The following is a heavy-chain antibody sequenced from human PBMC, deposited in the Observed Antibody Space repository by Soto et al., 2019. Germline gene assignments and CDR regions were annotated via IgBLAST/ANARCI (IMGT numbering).Heavy chain of an antibody. J-gene: IGHJ5*02. CDR3: ARDQGYCSSTSCYTDWFHP. CDR1: GGTFSSYA. Sequence: QVQLVQSGAEVKKPGSSVKVSCKASGGTFSSYAISWVRQAPGQGLEWMGGIIPSFGTANYAQKFQGRVTITADESTSTAYMELSSLRSEDTAVYYCARDQGYCSSTSCYTDWFHPWVQGTLVTVSS. CDR2: IIPSFGTA. V-gene: IGHV1-69*01. D-gene: IGHD2-2*02.